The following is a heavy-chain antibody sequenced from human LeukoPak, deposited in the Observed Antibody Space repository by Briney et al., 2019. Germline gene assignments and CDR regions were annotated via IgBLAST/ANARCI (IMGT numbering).Heavy chain of an antibody. J-gene: IGHJ6*03. CDR1: GGSISSYY. CDR3: ARNSKKAPPYYYYMDV. D-gene: IGHD5-18*01. Sequence: SETLSLTCTVSGGSISSYYWSWIRQPPGKRLEWIGYIYYSGSTNYNPSLKSRVTISVDTSKNQFSLKLSSVTAADTAVYYCARNSKKAPPYYYYMDVWGKGTRSPSP. CDR2: IYYSGST. V-gene: IGHV4-59*01.